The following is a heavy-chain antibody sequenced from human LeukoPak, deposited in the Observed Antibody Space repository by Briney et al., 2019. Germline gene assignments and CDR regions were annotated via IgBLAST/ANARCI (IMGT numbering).Heavy chain of an antibody. D-gene: IGHD6-19*01. CDR3: ARAQTVAVPFDY. CDR1: GGPISSYY. CDR2: IYYNERT. V-gene: IGHV4-59*12. Sequence: SETLSLTCTVSGGPISSYYWSWIRQPPGKGLEWIGYIYYNERTDYNPSLKSRVIISVDTSENQFSLKLTSVTAAATAVYYCARAQTVAVPFDYWRQGILVTVSS. J-gene: IGHJ4*02.